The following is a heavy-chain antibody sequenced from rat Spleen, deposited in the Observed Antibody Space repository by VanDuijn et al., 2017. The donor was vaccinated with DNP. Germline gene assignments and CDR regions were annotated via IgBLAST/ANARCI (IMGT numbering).Heavy chain of an antibody. CDR2: INKDNSTI. Sequence: EVKLVESGGGLVQPGRSLKLSCAASGFNFNDYWMGWVRQAPGKGLEWIEQINKDNSTIDYAPSLKEKFTISRDNAQNTLYLQMNRLGSEDTAIYYCARGPNFGSHCDFFDYWGQGVMVTVSS. V-gene: IGHV4-2*01. CDR1: GFNFNDYW. D-gene: IGHD4-3*01. J-gene: IGHJ2*01. CDR3: ARGPNFGSHCDFFDY.